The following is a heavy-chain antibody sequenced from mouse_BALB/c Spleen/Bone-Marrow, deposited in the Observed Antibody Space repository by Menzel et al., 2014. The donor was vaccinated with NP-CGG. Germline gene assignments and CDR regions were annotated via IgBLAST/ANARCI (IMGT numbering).Heavy chain of an antibody. D-gene: IGHD2-1*01. CDR2: IDPANGDI. CDR1: GFNIKDTY. V-gene: IGHV14-3*02. J-gene: IGHJ3*01. CDR3: ARGGNYGWFAY. Sequence: VQLQQSGAELVKPGASVKLSCTASGFNIKDTYMHWVKQRPEQGLEWIGRIDPANGDIIYDPKFQGKATITADTSSNTAYLQLSSLTSEDTAVYYCARGGNYGWFAYLGQGTLVNVSA.